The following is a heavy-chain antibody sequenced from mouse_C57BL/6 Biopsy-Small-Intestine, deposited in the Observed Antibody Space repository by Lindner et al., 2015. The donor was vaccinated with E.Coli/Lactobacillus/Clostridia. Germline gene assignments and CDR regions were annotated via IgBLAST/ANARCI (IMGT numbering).Heavy chain of an antibody. CDR3: ARDGTFWTGFYMPNWFDP. CDR1: GYTFTNYY. J-gene: IGHJ4*01. CDR2: INPSDGST. V-gene: IGHV1S12*01. D-gene: IGHD4-1*02. Sequence: SVKVSCKTSGYTFTNYYIHWVRQAPGQGLEWMGKINPSDGSTSFAQNFQGRVTMTRDTPTTTVYMELSSLRSEDTAIYYCARDGTFWTGFYMPNWFDPWGQGTLVTVSS.